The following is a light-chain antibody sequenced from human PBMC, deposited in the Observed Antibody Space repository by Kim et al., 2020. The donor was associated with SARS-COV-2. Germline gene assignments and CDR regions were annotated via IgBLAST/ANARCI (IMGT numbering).Light chain of an antibody. CDR2: SAS. CDR3: QQYYSTPLT. V-gene: IGKV4-1*01. J-gene: IGKJ4*01. CDR1: RSLLYSANYKDY. Sequence: AAINCKSSRSLLYSANYKDYLAWYQQKPGQSPRLLISSASAREFGVPDRFSGSGSGTDFTLTISSLQAEDVAVYYCQQYYSTPLTFGGGTKVEIK.